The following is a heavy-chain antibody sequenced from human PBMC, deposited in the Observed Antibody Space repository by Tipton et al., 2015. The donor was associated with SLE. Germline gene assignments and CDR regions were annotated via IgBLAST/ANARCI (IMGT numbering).Heavy chain of an antibody. CDR3: ARAVQGSWFDY. V-gene: IGHV4-59*11. J-gene: IGHJ4*02. D-gene: IGHD6-13*01. CDR1: GDSINSHN. CDR2: IYYSGST. Sequence: GLVKPSETLSLTCTVSGDSINSHNWSWIRQPPGKGLDWIGYIYYSGSTNYNPSLKSRVTISVDMSKNQFSLKLSSVTAADTAVYYCARAVQGSWFDYWGQGTLVTVSS.